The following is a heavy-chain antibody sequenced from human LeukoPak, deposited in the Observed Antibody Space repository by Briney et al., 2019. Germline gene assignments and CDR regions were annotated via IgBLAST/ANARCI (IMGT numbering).Heavy chain of an antibody. Sequence: SETLSLTCAVSGGSISSSNWWSWVRQPPGKGLEWIGEIYHSGSTNYNPSLKSRVTISVDKSKNQFSLKLSSVTAADTAVYYCARVFLDYYDSSGYPYYFDYWGQGTLVTVSS. V-gene: IGHV4-4*02. CDR2: IYHSGST. J-gene: IGHJ4*02. D-gene: IGHD3-22*01. CDR1: GGSISSSNW. CDR3: ARVFLDYYDSSGYPYYFDY.